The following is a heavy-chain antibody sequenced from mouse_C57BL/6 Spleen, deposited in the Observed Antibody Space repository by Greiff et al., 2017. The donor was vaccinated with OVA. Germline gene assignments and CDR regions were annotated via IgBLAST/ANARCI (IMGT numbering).Heavy chain of an antibody. CDR1: GYAFSSSW. Sequence: QVQLQQSGPELVKPGASVKISCKASGYAFSSSWMNWVKQRPGKGLEWIGRIYPGNGYTNYNGKFKGKATLTADKSSSTAYMQLSSLTSEDSAVYFCARNGYPDYWGQGTTLTVSS. D-gene: IGHD2-2*01. V-gene: IGHV1-82*01. CDR2: IYPGNGYT. CDR3: ARNGYPDY. J-gene: IGHJ2*01.